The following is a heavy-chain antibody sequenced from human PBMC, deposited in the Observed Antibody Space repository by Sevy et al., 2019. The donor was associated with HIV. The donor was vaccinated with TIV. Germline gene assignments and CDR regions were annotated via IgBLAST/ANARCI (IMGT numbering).Heavy chain of an antibody. CDR2: ISGGGGSR. CDR3: AKETHYEFWGTFDY. V-gene: IGHV3-23*01. Sequence: GGSLRLSCAASGFTFSSYTMSWVRQAPGKGLEWVAGISGGGGSRHYADSVKGRFIISRDNSKNTLFLEMNSLRAEDTAVFYCAKETHYEFWGTFDYWGQGALVTVSS. J-gene: IGHJ4*02. CDR1: GFTFSSYT. D-gene: IGHD3-3*01.